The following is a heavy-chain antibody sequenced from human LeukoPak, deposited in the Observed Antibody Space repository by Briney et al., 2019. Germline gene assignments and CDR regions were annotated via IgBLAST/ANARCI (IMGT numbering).Heavy chain of an antibody. CDR3: ARGAAGSGSLWNMDV. Sequence: SETLSLTCTVSGGSISSFYWNWIRQPPGKGLEWIAYIYHSGDTRYNPSLKSRVTISVDTSKNQFSLKLSSVTAADTAVYYCARGAAGSGSLWNMDVWGKGTTVTVSS. CDR1: GGSISSFY. J-gene: IGHJ6*03. V-gene: IGHV4-59*01. CDR2: IYHSGDT. D-gene: IGHD3-10*01.